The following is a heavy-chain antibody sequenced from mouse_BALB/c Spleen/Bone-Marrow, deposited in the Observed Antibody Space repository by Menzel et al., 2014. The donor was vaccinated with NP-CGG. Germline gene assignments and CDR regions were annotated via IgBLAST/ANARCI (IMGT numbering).Heavy chain of an antibody. CDR1: GFDFRRYW. D-gene: IGHD1-1*01. V-gene: IGHV4-1*02. Sequence: EVKVVESGGGLVQPGGSLKLSCAASGFDFRRYWMSWVRRAPGKGLEWIGEINPDSSTINYTPSLKDKFIISRDNAKNTLYLQMTKVRSEDTALYYCARLNYYGNLFAWGAGTTVTVSS. CDR2: INPDSSTI. CDR3: ARLNYYGNLFA. J-gene: IGHJ1*01.